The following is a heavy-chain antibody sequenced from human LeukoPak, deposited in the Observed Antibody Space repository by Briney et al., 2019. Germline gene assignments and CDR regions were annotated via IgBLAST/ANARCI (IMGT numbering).Heavy chain of an antibody. D-gene: IGHD1-26*01. J-gene: IGHJ4*02. Sequence: GGSLRLSCVASGFTFSSYAMSWVRQAPGKGLEWVSAVSGSGDSTYYADSVKGRFTISRDNSKNTLNLQMNSLRAEDTAVYYCAKDRGPSGWEPPDYWGQGTLVTVSS. CDR1: GFTFSSYA. V-gene: IGHV3-23*01. CDR2: VSGSGDST. CDR3: AKDRGPSGWEPPDY.